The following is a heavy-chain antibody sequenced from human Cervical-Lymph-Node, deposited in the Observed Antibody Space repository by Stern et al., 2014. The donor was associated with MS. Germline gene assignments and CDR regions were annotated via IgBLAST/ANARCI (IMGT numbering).Heavy chain of an antibody. CDR3: ARQDQRLVTFDN. D-gene: IGHD6-13*01. CDR2: ISYDGTSI. V-gene: IGHV3-30*04. J-gene: IGHJ4*02. Sequence: QVQLVESGGRVVQPGRSLRLSCAASGIAFRGYAMHWVRQAPGKGLEWVAFISYDGTSIYYTDSVRGRFTISRDNSKTTLYLQLSSLRPEDTAVYYCARQDQRLVTFDNWGQGTLVTVSS. CDR1: GIAFRGYA.